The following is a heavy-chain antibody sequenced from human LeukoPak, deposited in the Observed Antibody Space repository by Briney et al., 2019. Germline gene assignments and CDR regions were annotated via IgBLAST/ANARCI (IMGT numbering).Heavy chain of an antibody. D-gene: IGHD5-18*01. J-gene: IGHJ4*02. CDR1: GGSISSSSYY. CDR2: IYYSGST. Sequence: SETLSLTCTVSGGSISSSSYYWDWIRQPPGKGLEWIGSIYYSGSTYYNPSLKSRVTISVDTSKNQFSLKLSSVTAADTAVYYCARTWIQLWFLPSEWGQGTLVTVSS. V-gene: IGHV4-39*01. CDR3: ARTWIQLWFLPSE.